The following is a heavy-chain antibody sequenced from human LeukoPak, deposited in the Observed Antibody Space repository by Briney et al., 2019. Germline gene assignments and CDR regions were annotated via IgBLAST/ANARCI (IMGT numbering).Heavy chain of an antibody. J-gene: IGHJ4*02. Sequence: GGSLRLSCSASGFTVSSDYMSWVRQAPGKGLEWVSSVDDNAAGTYYADSVKGRFTISRDNSKNTLYLQMNSLRADDTAVYNCAKGGISSTGLHSWGQGTLVTVSS. CDR1: GFTVSSDY. CDR2: VDDNAAGT. CDR3: AKGGISSTGLHS. D-gene: IGHD6-13*01. V-gene: IGHV3-23*01.